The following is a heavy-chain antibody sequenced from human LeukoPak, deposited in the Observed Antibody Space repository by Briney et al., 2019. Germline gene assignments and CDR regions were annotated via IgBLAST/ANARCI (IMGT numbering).Heavy chain of an antibody. J-gene: IGHJ4*02. D-gene: IGHD1-26*01. CDR2: VSTSNVNT. CDR1: GYTFTNYG. V-gene: IGHV1-18*01. Sequence: ASVKVSCKASGYTFTNYGFSWLRQAPGQGLEWMGWVSTSNVNTDYAQNLQGRVTMTTDTSTSIVYMELRSLRSDDTAVYYCARDHLGSGSYSSGERVFWGQGTLVTVSS. CDR3: ARDHLGSGSYSSGERVF.